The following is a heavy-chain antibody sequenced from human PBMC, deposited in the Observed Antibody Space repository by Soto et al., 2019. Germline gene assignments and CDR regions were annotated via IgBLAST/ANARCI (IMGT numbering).Heavy chain of an antibody. Sequence: GGSLRLSCAASGFTFSSYAMSWVRQAPGKGLEWVSAISGSGGSTYYADSVKGRFTISGDNSKNTLYLQMNSLRAEDTAVYYCAKEVEGCSSTSCYGSSYMDVWGKGTTVTVSS. D-gene: IGHD2-2*01. CDR2: ISGSGGST. V-gene: IGHV3-23*01. J-gene: IGHJ6*03. CDR3: AKEVEGCSSTSCYGSSYMDV. CDR1: GFTFSSYA.